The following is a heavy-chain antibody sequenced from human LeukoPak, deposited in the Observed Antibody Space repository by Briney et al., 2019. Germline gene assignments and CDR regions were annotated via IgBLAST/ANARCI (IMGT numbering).Heavy chain of an antibody. D-gene: IGHD3-22*01. Sequence: PGGSLRLSCAASGFTFSSYRMNWVRQAPGKGLEWVSSISSSSSYIYYADSVKGRFTISRDNAKNSLFLHMNSLRAEDTAVYYCARMDYYDSSGYYYYWGQGTLVTVSS. CDR3: ARMDYYDSSGYYYY. CDR1: GFTFSSYR. V-gene: IGHV3-21*01. CDR2: ISSSSSYI. J-gene: IGHJ4*02.